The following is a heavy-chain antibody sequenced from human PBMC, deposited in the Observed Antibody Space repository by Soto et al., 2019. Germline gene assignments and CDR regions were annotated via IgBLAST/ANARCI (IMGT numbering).Heavy chain of an antibody. J-gene: IGHJ4*02. CDR3: ARHNYGSGSTYFDY. Sequence: SETLSLTCTVSGGSISSSSYYWGWIRQPPGKGLEWIGSIYYSGSTYYNPSLKSRVTISVDTSKNQFSLKLNSMTAADTAVYYCARHNYGSGSTYFDYWGRGTLVTVPS. D-gene: IGHD3-10*01. CDR2: IYYSGST. V-gene: IGHV4-39*01. CDR1: GGSISSSSYY.